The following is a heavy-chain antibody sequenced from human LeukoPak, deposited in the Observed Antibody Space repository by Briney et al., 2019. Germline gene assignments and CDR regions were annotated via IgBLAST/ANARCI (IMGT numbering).Heavy chain of an antibody. Sequence: GGSLRLSRAASGFIFSSYWMHWVRQPPGKGLVWVSHINSDGSSTNYADSVKGRFTIFRDNAKNTLYLQMNSLRAEDTAVYYCARGEDYYDSSTSGDYWGQGTLVTVSS. CDR1: GFIFSSYW. CDR3: ARGEDYYDSSTSGDY. D-gene: IGHD3-22*01. V-gene: IGHV3-74*01. CDR2: INSDGSST. J-gene: IGHJ4*02.